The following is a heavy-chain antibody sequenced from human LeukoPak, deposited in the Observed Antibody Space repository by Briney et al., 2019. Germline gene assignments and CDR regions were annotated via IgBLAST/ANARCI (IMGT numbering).Heavy chain of an antibody. V-gene: IGHV3-7*01. D-gene: IGHD3-10*01. CDR1: GFTFSSYW. Sequence: PGGSLRLSCAASGFTFSSYWMSWVRQAPGKGLEWVANIKQDGSEKYYEDSVKGRFTISRDNAKNSLYLQMNSLRAEDTAVYYCARDRGGDYGSGSYYPPYYFDYWGQGTLVTVSS. J-gene: IGHJ4*02. CDR3: ARDRGGDYGSGSYYPPYYFDY. CDR2: IKQDGSEK.